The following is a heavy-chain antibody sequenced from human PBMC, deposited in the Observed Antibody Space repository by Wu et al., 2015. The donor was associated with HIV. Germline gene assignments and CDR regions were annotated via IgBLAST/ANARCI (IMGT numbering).Heavy chain of an antibody. CDR1: GGIFSNSA. Sequence: QVHLVQSGAEVKKPGSSVKVSCKASGGIFSNSAISWVRLAPGEGLEWMGGIIPIFGTPKYTQKFQDRVTITSDESTSTSYMELNSLRSGDTAVYYCATDFDYISGFVYWGQGTLVTVSS. D-gene: IGHD6-19*01. J-gene: IGHJ4*02. V-gene: IGHV1-69*05. CDR2: IIPIFGTP. CDR3: ATDFDYISGFVY.